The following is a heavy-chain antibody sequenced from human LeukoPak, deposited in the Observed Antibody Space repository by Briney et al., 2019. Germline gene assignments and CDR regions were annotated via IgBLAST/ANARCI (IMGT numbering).Heavy chain of an antibody. J-gene: IGHJ4*02. Sequence: GGSLRLSCAASGFTFSSYAMSWVRQAPGKGLEWVSAISGSGGSTYYADSVKGRFTISRDNAKNSLYLQMNSLRAEDTAVYYCARDDYGGNPFDYWGQGTLVTVSS. D-gene: IGHD4-17*01. V-gene: IGHV3-23*01. CDR2: ISGSGGST. CDR3: ARDDYGGNPFDY. CDR1: GFTFSSYA.